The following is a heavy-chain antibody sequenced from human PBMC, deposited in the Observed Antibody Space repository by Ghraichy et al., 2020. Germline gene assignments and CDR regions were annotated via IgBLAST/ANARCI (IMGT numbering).Heavy chain of an antibody. J-gene: IGHJ6*02. CDR3: ARTDHYYYAMDV. V-gene: IGHV3-7*01. Sequence: GGSLRLSCAASGFIFSGYWMTWVRQAPGKGPEWVTNIKKDGSEKYYVDSVKGRFTISRDNAKNSLYLQMNSLRAEDTAVYYCARTDHYYYAMDVWGQGTTVTVSS. CDR1: GFIFSGYW. CDR2: IKKDGSEK.